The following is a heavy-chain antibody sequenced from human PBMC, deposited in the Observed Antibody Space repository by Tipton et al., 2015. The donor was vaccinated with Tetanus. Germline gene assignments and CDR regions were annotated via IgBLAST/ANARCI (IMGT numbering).Heavy chain of an antibody. Sequence: VQLVQSGAEVKKPGQSLEISCKGSGYNFANFWIGWVRQMPGKGLERMRIIYPGDSVTTQSPSFEGHVTISVDKSSSTAYLQCGSLQTSDTAMYYCARGGQEMATITGEFDVWGQGTMVTVSS. D-gene: IGHD5-24*01. J-gene: IGHJ3*01. V-gene: IGHV5-51*01. CDR2: IYPGDSVT. CDR1: GYNFANFW. CDR3: ARGGQEMATITGEFDV.